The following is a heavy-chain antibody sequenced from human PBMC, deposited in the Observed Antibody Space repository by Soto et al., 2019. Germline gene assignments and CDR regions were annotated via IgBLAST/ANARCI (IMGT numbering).Heavy chain of an antibody. CDR2: VYSSGST. V-gene: IGHV4-59*01. J-gene: IGHJ4*02. CDR1: GGTIRNYY. D-gene: IGHD5-18*01. CDR3: ARDHPHSYGVYYFDY. Sequence: SETLSLTCPVSGGTIRNYYWSWIRQPPGKGLEWIGYVYSSGSTHYNPSLQSRVTISADTSKNQVSLKVNSVTAADTAVYYCARDHPHSYGVYYFDYWGQGTPVTVSS.